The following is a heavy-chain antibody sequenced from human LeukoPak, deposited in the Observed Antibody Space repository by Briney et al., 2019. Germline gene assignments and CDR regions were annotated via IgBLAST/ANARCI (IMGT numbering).Heavy chain of an antibody. V-gene: IGHV1-58*02. CDR2: IVVGSGKT. CDR1: GFTFTSSA. Sequence: SVKVSCKASGFTFTSSAMQWVRQARGQRLEWIGWIVVGSGKTNYAQKFQERVTITRDMSTSTAYMELSSLRSEDTAVYYCAVNQISYYGMDVWGQGTTVTVSS. J-gene: IGHJ6*02. CDR3: AVNQISYYGMDV. D-gene: IGHD1-14*01.